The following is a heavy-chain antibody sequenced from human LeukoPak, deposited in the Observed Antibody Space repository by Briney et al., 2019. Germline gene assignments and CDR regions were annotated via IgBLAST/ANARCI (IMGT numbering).Heavy chain of an antibody. J-gene: IGHJ4*02. CDR2: IWYDGSNK. CDR1: GFTFSSYG. D-gene: IGHD3-22*01. V-gene: IGHV3-33*06. CDR3: AKDQARGYPHYYFDY. Sequence: GRSLRLSCAASGFTFSSYGMHWVRQAPGKGLEWVAVIWYDGSNKYYADSVKGRFTISRDNSKNTLYLQMNSLRDEDTSVYYCAKDQARGYPHYYFDYWGQGTLVTVSS.